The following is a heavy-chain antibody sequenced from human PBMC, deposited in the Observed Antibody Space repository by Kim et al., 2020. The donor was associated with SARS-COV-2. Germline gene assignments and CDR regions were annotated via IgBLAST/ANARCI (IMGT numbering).Heavy chain of an antibody. J-gene: IGHJ4*02. CDR3: ASSDTAMVMVDY. D-gene: IGHD5-18*01. CDR2: ISYDGSNK. CDR1: GFTFSSYA. V-gene: IGHV3-30-3*01. Sequence: GGSLRLSCAASGFTFSSYAMHWVRQAPGKGLEWVAVISYDGSNKYYADSVKGRFTISRDNSKNTLYLQMNSLRAEDTAVYYCASSDTAMVMVDYWGQGTLVTVSS.